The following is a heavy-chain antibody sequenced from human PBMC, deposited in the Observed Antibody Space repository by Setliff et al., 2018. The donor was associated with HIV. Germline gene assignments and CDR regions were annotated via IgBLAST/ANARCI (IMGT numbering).Heavy chain of an antibody. V-gene: IGHV4-59*01. Sequence: PSETLSLTCTVSGASISNYYWSWIRQSPGRGLEWVGYVYYTGSTNYNPSLMSRVTISVDKSKSQFSLKLSSVTAADTAVYYCARDSNAPYFQHWGQGTLVTVSS. CDR1: GASISNYY. D-gene: IGHD1-1*01. CDR3: ARDSNAPYFQH. J-gene: IGHJ1*01. CDR2: VYYTGST.